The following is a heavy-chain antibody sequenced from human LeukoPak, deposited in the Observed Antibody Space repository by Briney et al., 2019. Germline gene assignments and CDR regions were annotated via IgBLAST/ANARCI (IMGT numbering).Heavy chain of an antibody. V-gene: IGHV1-24*01. CDR2: FDPVDGET. Sequence: ASVKVSCKVSGYSLTQLSMHWVRQGIGRGLEWMGGFDPVDGETIYAQKFPGRVTMTENTSTDTAYMELSSLRSDDTAVYYCAILLEDYAFSTGFAKDYWGQGTLVTVSS. CDR1: GYSLTQLS. D-gene: IGHD3-3*01. J-gene: IGHJ4*01. CDR3: AILLEDYAFSTGFAKDY.